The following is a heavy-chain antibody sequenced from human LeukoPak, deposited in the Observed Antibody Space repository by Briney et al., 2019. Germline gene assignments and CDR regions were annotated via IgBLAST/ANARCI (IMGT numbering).Heavy chain of an antibody. CDR1: GFTFSSYS. D-gene: IGHD3-22*01. V-gene: IGHV3-21*01. J-gene: IGHJ3*02. CDR3: ARDPYYYDSSGYRDDAFDI. CDR2: ISSSSSYI. Sequence: GGSLRLSCAASGFTFSSYSMNWVRQAPGKGLEWVSSISSSSSYIYYADSVKGRFTISRDNAKNSPYLQMNSLRAEDTAVYYCARDPYYYDSSGYRDDAFDIWGQGTMVTVSS.